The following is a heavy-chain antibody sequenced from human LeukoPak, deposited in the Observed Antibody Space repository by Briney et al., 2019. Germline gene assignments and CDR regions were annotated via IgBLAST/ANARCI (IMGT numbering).Heavy chain of an antibody. CDR3: VGSGWYRRGWFDP. Sequence: SETLSLTCAVYGGSFSNYYWSWIRQPPGKGLEWIGEINHSGSTNYNPSLKSRVTISVDTSKNQFSLKLSSVTAADTAVYYCVGSGWYRRGWFDPWGQGTLVTVSS. CDR2: INHSGST. D-gene: IGHD6-19*01. J-gene: IGHJ5*02. CDR1: GGSFSNYY. V-gene: IGHV4-34*01.